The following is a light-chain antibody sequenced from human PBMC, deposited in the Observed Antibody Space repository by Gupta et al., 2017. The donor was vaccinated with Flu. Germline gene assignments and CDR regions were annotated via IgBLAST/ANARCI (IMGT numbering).Light chain of an antibody. V-gene: IGLV2-23*02. CDR3: SSYESSSLAV. CDR1: SSDVGTYNL. CDR2: DVI. J-gene: IGLJ2*01. Sequence: VTISCTGTSSDVGTYNLVSWYQQQPGKAPDLMIYDVIKRPSGFSDSFSGSKAGNTASLTISGHQVEDDADYYCSSYESSSLAVFGGGTKLTVL.